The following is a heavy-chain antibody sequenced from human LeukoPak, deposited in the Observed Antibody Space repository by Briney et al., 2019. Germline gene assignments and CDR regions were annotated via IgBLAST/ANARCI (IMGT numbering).Heavy chain of an antibody. CDR1: GFNFRTDW. CDR3: ASLLRG. J-gene: IGHJ4*02. CDR2: INSDRKMT. Sequence: GGSLRLSCAVSGFNFRTDWMHWLRQVPGKGLVWVSRINSDRKMTTYADSVKGRFTISRDNAKNTLYLQMNSLRAEDTAVYYCASLLRGWGQGTLVTVSS. V-gene: IGHV3-74*01. D-gene: IGHD2/OR15-2a*01.